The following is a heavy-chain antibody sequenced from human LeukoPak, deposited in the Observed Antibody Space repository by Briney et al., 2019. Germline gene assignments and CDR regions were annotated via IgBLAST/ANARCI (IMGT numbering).Heavy chain of an antibody. CDR3: ARDVGEEQQLVPRY. V-gene: IGHV3-74*01. CDR1: GFTFSSYW. D-gene: IGHD6-13*01. J-gene: IGHJ4*02. Sequence: GGSLRLSCAASGFTFSSYWMHWVRQAPGKGLVWVSRINSDGSSTSYADSVKGRLTISRDNAKNTLYLQMNSLRAEDTAVYYCARDVGEEQQLVPRYWGQGTLVTVSS. CDR2: INSDGSST.